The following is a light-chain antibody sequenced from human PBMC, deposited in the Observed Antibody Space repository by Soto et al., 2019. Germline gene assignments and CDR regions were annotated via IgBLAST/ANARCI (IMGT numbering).Light chain of an antibody. Sequence: QSVLTQPASVSGSPGQSITISCTGTSNDVGGYNYVPWYQQHPDTAPKLIIYDVRYRPSGVSNRFSGSKSGNTASLTISGLQAEDEADYYCSAYTSSSTPYVFGSGTKVTVL. J-gene: IGLJ1*01. CDR2: DVR. V-gene: IGLV2-14*03. CDR3: SAYTSSSTPYV. CDR1: SNDVGGYNY.